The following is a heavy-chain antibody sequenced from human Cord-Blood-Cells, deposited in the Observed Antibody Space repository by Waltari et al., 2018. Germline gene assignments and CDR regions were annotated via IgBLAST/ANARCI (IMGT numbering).Heavy chain of an antibody. D-gene: IGHD7-27*01. J-gene: IGHJ3*02. CDR3: ARVNWDDAFDI. CDR1: GYTFTGYY. Sequence: QVQLVQSGAEVKKPGASVKVSCKASGYTFTGYYMHWVRQAPGQGLEWVGWINPNRGGTNYAQKFQGRVTMTRDTSISTAYMELSRLRSDDTAVYYCARVNWDDAFDIWGQGTMVTVSS. V-gene: IGHV1-2*02. CDR2: INPNRGGT.